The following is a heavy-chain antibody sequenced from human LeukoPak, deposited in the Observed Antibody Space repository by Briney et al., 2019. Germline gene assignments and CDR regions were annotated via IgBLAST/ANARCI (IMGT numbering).Heavy chain of an antibody. J-gene: IGHJ6*04. V-gene: IGHV4-38-2*01. D-gene: IGHD2-2*01. CDR2: IHHNGTT. CDR1: GYSISNDFY. Sequence: SEPLSLTCAVSGYSISNDFYWGWIRQPPGKGLEWIGSIHHNGTTYYNPSLKSRVTISVDTSKNQFSLKVSSVTAADTAIYYCARQPGYCSSTRCYGYYTMDVWGKGTTVTVSS. CDR3: ARQPGYCSSTRCYGYYTMDV.